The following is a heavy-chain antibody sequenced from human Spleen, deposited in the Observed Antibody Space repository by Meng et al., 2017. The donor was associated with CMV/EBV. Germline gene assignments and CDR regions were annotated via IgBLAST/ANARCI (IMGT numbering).Heavy chain of an antibody. V-gene: IGHV4-59*11. D-gene: IGHD6-13*01. CDR1: GGSFSSHY. Sequence: SETLSLTCAVYGGSFSSHYWSWIRQFPGKGLEWIGYIYYSGSTNYNPSLNSRFTISIDTSKSQSSLKVFSVTAADTAVYYCARTSSWYASDSWGQGALVTVSS. J-gene: IGHJ4*02. CDR2: IYYSGST. CDR3: ARTSSWYASDS.